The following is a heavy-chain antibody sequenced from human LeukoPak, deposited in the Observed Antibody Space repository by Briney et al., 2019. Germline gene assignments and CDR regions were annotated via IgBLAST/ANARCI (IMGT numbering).Heavy chain of an antibody. CDR3: ARDPRLIVAGIFDY. CDR1: GGSLSSGGSY. V-gene: IGHV4-31*03. CDR2: IYYSGST. D-gene: IGHD5-12*01. J-gene: IGHJ4*02. Sequence: SQTLSLTCTVSGGSLSSGGSYWSWLRQHPGKGLEWFGYIYYSGSTYYNPSLQSRVTISVDTSNNQFSLKLSSVTAADTAVYYCARDPRLIVAGIFDYWGQGTLVTVSS.